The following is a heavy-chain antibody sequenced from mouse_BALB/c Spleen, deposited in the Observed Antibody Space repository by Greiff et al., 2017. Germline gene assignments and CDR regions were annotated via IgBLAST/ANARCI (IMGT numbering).Heavy chain of an antibody. J-gene: IGHJ2*01. D-gene: IGHD2-1*01. CDR2: ISSGGST. Sequence: DVKLVESGGGLVKPGGSLKLSCAASGFTFSSYAMPWVRQTPEKRLEWVASISSGGSTYYPDSVMGRFTISRDNARNILYLQMSSVRSEDTATYYCARDRGNPDYWGQGTTLTVSS. V-gene: IGHV5-6-5*01. CDR3: ARDRGNPDY. CDR1: GFTFSSYA.